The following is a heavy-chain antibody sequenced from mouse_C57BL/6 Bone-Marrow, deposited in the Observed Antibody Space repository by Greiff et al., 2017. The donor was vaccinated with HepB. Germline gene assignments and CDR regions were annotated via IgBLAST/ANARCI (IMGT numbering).Heavy chain of an antibody. CDR3: ARKIYYYGSSLYWYFDV. CDR1: GYSITSGYY. J-gene: IGHJ1*03. D-gene: IGHD1-1*01. V-gene: IGHV3-6*01. Sequence: EVKLQESGPGLVKPSQSLSLTCSVTGYSITSGYYWNWIRQFPGNKLEWMGYISYDGSNNYNPSLKNRISITRDTSKNQFFLKLNSVTTEDTATYYCARKIYYYGSSLYWYFDVWGTGTTVTVSS. CDR2: ISYDGSN.